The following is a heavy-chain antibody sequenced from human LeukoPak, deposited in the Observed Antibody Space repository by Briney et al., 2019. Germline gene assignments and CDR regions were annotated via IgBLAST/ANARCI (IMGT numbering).Heavy chain of an antibody. J-gene: IGHJ6*02. Sequence: PGGSLRLSCAAAGFTFSSYAMSWVRQAPGKGLEWVAVISYDGSNKYYADSVKGRFTISRDNSKNTLYLQMNSLRAEDTAVYYCTKDTTSAKASTMDRGVSSMDVWGQGTTVTVSS. V-gene: IGHV3-30-3*01. CDR3: TKDTTSAKASTMDRGVSSMDV. D-gene: IGHD3-10*01. CDR1: GFTFSSYA. CDR2: ISYDGSNK.